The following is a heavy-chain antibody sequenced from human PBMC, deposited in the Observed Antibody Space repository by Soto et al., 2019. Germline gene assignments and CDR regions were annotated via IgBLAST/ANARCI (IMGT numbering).Heavy chain of an antibody. D-gene: IGHD1-1*01. CDR3: ARDEAYTWNDGGGFDP. CDR1: GYTFTSYG. CDR2: ISAYNGNT. Sequence: QVQLVQSGAEVKKPGASVKGSCKASGYTFTSYGISWVRQASGQGLEWMGWISAYNGNTKDAQKLQGRVTLTTDTPTSTGYMELRSLSSDDTAVHYCARDEAYTWNDGGGFDPWGQGTLVTVSS. J-gene: IGHJ5*02. V-gene: IGHV1-18*01.